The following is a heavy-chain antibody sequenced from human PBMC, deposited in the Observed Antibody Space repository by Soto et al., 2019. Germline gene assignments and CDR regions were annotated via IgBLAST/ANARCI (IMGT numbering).Heavy chain of an antibody. Sequence: GGSLRLSCAASGFTFSDYYMSWIRQAPGKGLEWVSNIRTSGSTINYADSVKGRFTISRDNAKNSLYLQMNSLRAEDTAVYYCVTYYYGSGKSPWGQGTLVTRLL. D-gene: IGHD3-10*01. CDR2: IRTSGSTI. J-gene: IGHJ4*02. V-gene: IGHV3-11*01. CDR3: VTYYYGSGKSP. CDR1: GFTFSDYY.